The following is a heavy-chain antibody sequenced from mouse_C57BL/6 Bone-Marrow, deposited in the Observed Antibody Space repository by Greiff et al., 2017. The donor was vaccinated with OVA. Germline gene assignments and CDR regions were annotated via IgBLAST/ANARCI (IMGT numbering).Heavy chain of an antibody. CDR3: ARGGDWDAY. V-gene: IGHV1-81*01. J-gene: IGHJ3*01. Sequence: QVQLKESGAELARPGASVKLSCKASGYTFTSYGISWVKQRTGQGLEWIGEIYPRSGNTYYNEKFKGKATLTADKSSSTAYMELRSLTSEDSAVYFCARGGDWDAYWGQGTLVTVSA. D-gene: IGHD4-1*01. CDR1: GYTFTSYG. CDR2: IYPRSGNT.